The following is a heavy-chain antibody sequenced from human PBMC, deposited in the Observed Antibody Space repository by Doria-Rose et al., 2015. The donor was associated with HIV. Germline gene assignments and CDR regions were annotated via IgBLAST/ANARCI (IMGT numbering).Heavy chain of an antibody. CDR1: GVSLSSPGMG. D-gene: IGHD6-13*01. CDR3: ARIKSSRWYHKYYFDF. V-gene: IGHV2-26*01. J-gene: IGHJ4*02. Sequence: QVQLVQSGPVLVKPTETLTLTCTVSGVSLSSPGMGVSWIRQPPGKAMEWLANIFSDDEGSYKTSLKSRLTISRHTSKSQVVLTMTDMDPVDTATYYCARIKSSRWYHKYYFDFWGQGTLVIVSA. CDR2: IFSDDEG.